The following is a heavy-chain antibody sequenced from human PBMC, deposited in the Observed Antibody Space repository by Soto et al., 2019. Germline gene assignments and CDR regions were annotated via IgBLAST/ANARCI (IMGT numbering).Heavy chain of an antibody. J-gene: IGHJ4*02. D-gene: IGHD3-10*01. V-gene: IGHV1-69*06. Sequence: QLQLVQSGAEVKKPGSSVKVSCKASGGTFSSYAISWVRQAPGQGLEWMGGIIPIFGTANYAQKFQGRVTITADKSTSTAYMELSSLRSEDTAVYYCARERPDYYGSGSYTFDYWGQGTLVTVSS. CDR1: GGTFSSYA. CDR3: ARERPDYYGSGSYTFDY. CDR2: IIPIFGTA.